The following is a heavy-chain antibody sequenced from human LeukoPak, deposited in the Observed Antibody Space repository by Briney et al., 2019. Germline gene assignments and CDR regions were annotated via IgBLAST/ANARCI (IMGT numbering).Heavy chain of an antibody. CDR1: GYTFTSYD. CDR2: MNPNSGNT. D-gene: IGHD5-18*01. Sequence: GPVKVSCKASGYTFTSYDINWVRQATGQGLEWMGWMNPNSGNTGYAQKFQGRVTTTRNTSISTAYMELSSLRSEDTAVYYCARVQLWSPYYYYYYMDVWGKGTTVTVSS. J-gene: IGHJ6*03. CDR3: ARVQLWSPYYYYYYMDV. V-gene: IGHV1-8*03.